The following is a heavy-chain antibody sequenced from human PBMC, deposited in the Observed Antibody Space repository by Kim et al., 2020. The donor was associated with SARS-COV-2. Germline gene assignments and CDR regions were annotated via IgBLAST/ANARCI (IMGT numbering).Heavy chain of an antibody. D-gene: IGHD3-3*02. CDR1: GDSIRNTNYY. CDR3: GRHWDTTIFGAKFDP. Sequence: SETLSLTCSVSGDSIRNTNYYWGWIRQSPGKGLEWIGSMYSTGSTFHNKSLKSRLSISLDTAKNQLSLKLRSVIAADTAVYFCGRHWDTTIFGAKFDPWG. V-gene: IGHV4-39*01. CDR2: MYSTGST. J-gene: IGHJ5*02.